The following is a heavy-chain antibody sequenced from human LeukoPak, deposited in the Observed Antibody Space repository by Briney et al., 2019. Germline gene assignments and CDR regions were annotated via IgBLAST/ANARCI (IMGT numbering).Heavy chain of an antibody. V-gene: IGHV1-69*05. Sequence: GAPVKVPCKASGGTFSSYAISWVRQAPGQGLEWMGGIIPIFGTANYAQKVQGRVTITTDESTSTAYMELSSLRSEDTAVYYCARDRVVPAAGFFDYWGQGTLVTASS. CDR1: GGTFSSYA. J-gene: IGHJ4*02. CDR3: ARDRVVPAAGFFDY. CDR2: IIPIFGTA. D-gene: IGHD2-2*01.